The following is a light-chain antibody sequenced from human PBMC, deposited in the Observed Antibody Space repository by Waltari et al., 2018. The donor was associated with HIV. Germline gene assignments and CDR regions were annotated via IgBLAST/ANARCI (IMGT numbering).Light chain of an antibody. J-gene: IGLJ3*02. CDR2: SNN. V-gene: IGLV1-44*01. CDR3: AAWDVSLIWV. CDR1: SSKIGSNT. Sequence: QSVLTQPPSASGTPGQRVTISCSGSSSKIGSNTVNWYQQLPGTAPKLLIYSNNQRPSGVPDRFSGSKSGTSASLAISGLQSEDEADYYCAAWDVSLIWVFGGGTKLTVL.